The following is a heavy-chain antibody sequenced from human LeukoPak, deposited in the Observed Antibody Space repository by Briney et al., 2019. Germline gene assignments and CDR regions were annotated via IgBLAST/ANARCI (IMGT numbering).Heavy chain of an antibody. Sequence: SETLSLTCTVSGGSISSSSYYWGWIRQPPGKGLEWIGNIYYRGSTYYNPSLKSRVTISVDTSKNQFSLKVSSVTAADTAVYYCARRVAATFDDWGQGTLVTVSS. D-gene: IGHD6-19*01. CDR2: IYYRGST. CDR1: GGSISSSSYY. V-gene: IGHV4-39*01. J-gene: IGHJ4*02. CDR3: ARRVAATFDD.